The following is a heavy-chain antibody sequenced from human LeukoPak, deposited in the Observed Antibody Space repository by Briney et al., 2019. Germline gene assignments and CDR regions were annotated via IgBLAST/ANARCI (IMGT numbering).Heavy chain of an antibody. Sequence: SETLSLTCTVSGGSISTYYWSWIRQPPGKGLEWIGYIHYSGTTNYNPSLKSRVTISVDTSKNQFSLKLSSVTAADTAIYYCARHGEYSSNWLDYWGQGTLVTVSS. D-gene: IGHD6-13*01. CDR3: ARHGEYSSNWLDY. CDR1: GGSISTYY. V-gene: IGHV4-59*08. CDR2: IHYSGTT. J-gene: IGHJ4*02.